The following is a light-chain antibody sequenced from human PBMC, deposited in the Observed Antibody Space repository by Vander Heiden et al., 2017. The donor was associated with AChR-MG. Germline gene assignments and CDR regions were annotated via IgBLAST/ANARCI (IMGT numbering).Light chain of an antibody. Sequence: DIVFTQSPSTLSLSPGESTTIFCRRSKHVSSYLAWYQQKPGQAPRLLIYDASNRATGIPARFSGSRSGTDFTLTISSLEPEDFAVYYCQQHSSWTPSTFGQGTKLEIK. CDR1: KHVSSY. V-gene: IGKV3-11*01. J-gene: IGKJ2*02. CDR2: DAS. CDR3: QQHSSWTPST.